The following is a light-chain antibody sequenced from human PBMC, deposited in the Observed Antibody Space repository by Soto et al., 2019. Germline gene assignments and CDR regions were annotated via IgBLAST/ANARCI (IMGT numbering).Light chain of an antibody. CDR2: GAA. V-gene: IGKV3-20*01. Sequence: EIVVTQSPGTLSLSPGEIAMLSCRASQSVISNYLAWYRQRPGQAPSRLICGAASRATGIPDRFSGSGXXTAFTLTXSRXEPEDFAVYYCQQYGSSPRTFGQGTKVDIK. J-gene: IGKJ1*01. CDR3: QQYGSSPRT. CDR1: QSVISNY.